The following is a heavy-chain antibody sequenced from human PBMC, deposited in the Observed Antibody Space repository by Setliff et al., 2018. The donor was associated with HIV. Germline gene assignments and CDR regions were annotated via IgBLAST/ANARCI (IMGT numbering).Heavy chain of an antibody. CDR1: GGSFSGYY. CDR2: IDHSGGT. J-gene: IGHJ6*03. Sequence: PSETLSLTCAVYGGSFSGYYWSWIRQNPGKGLERIGEIDHSGGTKYNPSLKSRVTISLDTSKNQFSLKLSSVTAADTAVYYCARARFWSGYYTGDNYYYMDVWGKGTTVTVSS. D-gene: IGHD3-3*01. V-gene: IGHV4-34*01. CDR3: ARARFWSGYYTGDNYYYMDV.